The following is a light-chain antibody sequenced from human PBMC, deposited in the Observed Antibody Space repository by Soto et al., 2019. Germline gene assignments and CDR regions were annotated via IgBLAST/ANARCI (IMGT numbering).Light chain of an antibody. V-gene: IGLV2-18*01. Sequence: QSVLTQPASLSGSPGQSVTISCTGTSSDVGSYNRVSWYQQPPGTAPKLMIYEVSNRPSGVPDRFSGSKSGNTASLNISGLQAEDEADYYCSLCTSSSTEVFGTGTKVTVL. CDR2: EVS. J-gene: IGLJ1*01. CDR1: SSDVGSYNR. CDR3: SLCTSSSTEV.